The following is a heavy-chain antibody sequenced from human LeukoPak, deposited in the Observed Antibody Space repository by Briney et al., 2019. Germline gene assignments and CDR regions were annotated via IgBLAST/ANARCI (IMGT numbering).Heavy chain of an antibody. Sequence: SETLSLTCAVYGGSFSGYYWSWIRQPPGKGLEWIGEINHSGSTNYNPSLKSRVTISVDTSKNQFSLKLSSVTAADTAVYYCARHVYSNRYSGSHYPPYYFDYWGQGTLVTVSS. D-gene: IGHD1-26*01. CDR1: GGSFSGYY. J-gene: IGHJ4*02. V-gene: IGHV4-34*01. CDR3: ARHVYSNRYSGSHYPPYYFDY. CDR2: INHSGST.